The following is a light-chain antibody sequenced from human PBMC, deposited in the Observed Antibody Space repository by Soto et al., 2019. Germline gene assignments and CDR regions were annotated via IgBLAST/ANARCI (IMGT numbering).Light chain of an antibody. J-gene: IGKJ1*01. CDR1: QSVLYSSNKKNY. CDR2: CAS. CDR3: QQSYSTPRT. Sequence: DIVMTQSPDSLAVSLGERATINCKSSQSVLYSSNKKNYLAWYQQKSGQSPKVLIYCASTRESGVPDRFSGSGSGTDFTLTTSSLQAEHAAVYYCQQSYSTPRTFGQGTKVEIK. V-gene: IGKV4-1*01.